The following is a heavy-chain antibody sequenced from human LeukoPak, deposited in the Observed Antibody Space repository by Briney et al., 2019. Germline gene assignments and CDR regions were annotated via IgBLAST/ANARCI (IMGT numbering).Heavy chain of an antibody. Sequence: GGALILSCAASGFTFSSYSMNWVRPAPGKGLEWVSSISSSSSYIYHADSVKGRFTISRDNAKNSLYLQMNSLRAEDTAVYYCARGGYYDFWSGPAQKYGMDVWGQGTTVTVSS. D-gene: IGHD3-3*01. J-gene: IGHJ6*02. CDR1: GFTFSSYS. CDR3: ARGGYYDFWSGPAQKYGMDV. V-gene: IGHV3-21*01. CDR2: ISSSSSYI.